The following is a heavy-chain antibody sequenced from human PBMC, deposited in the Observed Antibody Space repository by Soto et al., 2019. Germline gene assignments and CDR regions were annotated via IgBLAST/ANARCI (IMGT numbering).Heavy chain of an antibody. CDR1: GYNFINYG. Sequence: ASVKVSCKASGYNFINYGSTGVRQAPGRGLEWMGWIRVHNGNTNYAQKLQGRVTMTTDTSTSTAYMERRSLRSDDTAVYYCVRDLDGSGSYYTDYWGPGTLVTVSS. J-gene: IGHJ4*02. CDR2: IRVHNGNT. D-gene: IGHD3-10*01. CDR3: VRDLDGSGSYYTDY. V-gene: IGHV1-18*01.